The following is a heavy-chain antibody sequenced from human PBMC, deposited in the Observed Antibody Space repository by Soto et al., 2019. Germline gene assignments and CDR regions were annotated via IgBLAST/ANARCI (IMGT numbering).Heavy chain of an antibody. CDR1: GFTFSSYA. CDR3: AKDTLLWLGDNLGVDY. J-gene: IGHJ4*02. D-gene: IGHD3-10*01. V-gene: IGHV3-23*01. CDR2: ISGSGGSR. Sequence: EVQLLESGGGLVQPGGSLRLSCAASGFTFSSYAMSWVRQAPGKGLEWVSVISGSGGSRYYADSVKGRFTISRDNSKKTLYLQMNSLRAEDTAVYYCAKDTLLWLGDNLGVDYWGQGTLITVSS.